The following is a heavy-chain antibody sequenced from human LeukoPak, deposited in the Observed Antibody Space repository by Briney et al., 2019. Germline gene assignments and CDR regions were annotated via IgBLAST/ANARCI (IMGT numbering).Heavy chain of an antibody. CDR2: INPNSGVT. Sequence: ASVKVSCKASGYTFTGYYMHWVRQAPGQGLEWMGLINPNSGVTNSAQKFQGRVTMTRATSINTTYMELSGLTFDDTAVYYCARGPLVYYYYYMDLWGKGTTVTISS. V-gene: IGHV1-2*02. D-gene: IGHD2-8*02. J-gene: IGHJ6*03. CDR3: ARGPLVYYYYYMDL. CDR1: GYTFTGYY.